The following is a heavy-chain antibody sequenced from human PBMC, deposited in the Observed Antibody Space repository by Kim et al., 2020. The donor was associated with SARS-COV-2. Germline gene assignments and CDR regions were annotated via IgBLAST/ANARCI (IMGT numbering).Heavy chain of an antibody. D-gene: IGHD5-18*01. CDR2: ISSSSSYT. CDR1: GFTFSDYY. J-gene: IGHJ4*02. Sequence: GGSLRLSCAASGFTFSDYYMSWIRQAPGKGLEWVSYISSSSSYTNYADSVKGRFTISRDNAKNSLYLQMNSLRAEDTAVYYCARGPGYSYTGLDYWGQGTLVTVSS. CDR3: ARGPGYSYTGLDY. V-gene: IGHV3-11*06.